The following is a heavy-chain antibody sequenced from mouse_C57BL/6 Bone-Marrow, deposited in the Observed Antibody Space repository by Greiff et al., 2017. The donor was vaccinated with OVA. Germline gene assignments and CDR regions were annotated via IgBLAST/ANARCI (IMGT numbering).Heavy chain of an antibody. CDR3: ARTHYYGSSYDY. V-gene: IGHV1-55*01. CDR1: GYTFTSYW. Sequence: QVQLQQSGAELVKPGASVKMSCKASGYTFTSYWITWVKQRPGQGLEWIGDIYPGSGSTNYNEKFKSKATLTVDTSSSTADMQLSSLTSEDSAVYYCARTHYYGSSYDYWGQGTSLTVSS. D-gene: IGHD1-1*01. J-gene: IGHJ2*02. CDR2: IYPGSGST.